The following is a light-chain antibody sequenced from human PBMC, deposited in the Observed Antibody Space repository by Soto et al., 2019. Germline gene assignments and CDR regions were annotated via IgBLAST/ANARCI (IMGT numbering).Light chain of an antibody. J-gene: IGKJ3*01. CDR2: AAS. Sequence: DIQLTQSPSFLSASVGDRVTITCRASQGISSYLAWYQQKPGKAPKLLIYAASTLQSGVQSRFSGSGSGTEFTLTMSRLQPEDFATYYCQQGGTFGPGTKVDI. CDR3: QQGGT. CDR1: QGISSY. V-gene: IGKV1-9*01.